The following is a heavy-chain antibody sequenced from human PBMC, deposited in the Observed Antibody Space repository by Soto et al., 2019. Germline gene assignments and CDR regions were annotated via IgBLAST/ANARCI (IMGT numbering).Heavy chain of an antibody. CDR1: GYTFTSYG. V-gene: IGHV1-18*01. Sequence: QVQLVQSGAEVKKPGASVKVSCKASGYTFTSYGISWVRQAPGQGLEWMGWISAYNGNTNYAQKLQGRVTMTTDTPTRTADMELRSLSSEDTAVYYCPREGWFLLRGNDYWGPGTLVPASS. J-gene: IGHJ4*02. CDR2: ISAYNGNT. CDR3: PREGWFLLRGNDY. D-gene: IGHD3-10*01.